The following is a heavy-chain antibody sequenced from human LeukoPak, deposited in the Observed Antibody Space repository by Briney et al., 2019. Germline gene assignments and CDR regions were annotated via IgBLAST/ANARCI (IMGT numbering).Heavy chain of an antibody. J-gene: IGHJ4*02. CDR1: GLTFSSYW. D-gene: IGHD3-22*01. CDR2: IINDGSRT. CDR3: ARIYYDSSGYRLFDY. V-gene: IGHV3-74*01. Sequence: GGSLRLSCAASGLTFSSYWMHWVRQAPGKGLVWVSHIINDGSRTSYADSVKGRFTISRDNAKNTVYLQMNSLRAEGTAVYYCARIYYDSSGYRLFDYWGQGTLVTVSP.